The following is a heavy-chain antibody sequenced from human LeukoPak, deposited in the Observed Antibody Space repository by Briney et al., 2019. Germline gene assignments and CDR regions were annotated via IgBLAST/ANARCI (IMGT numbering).Heavy chain of an antibody. V-gene: IGHV1-2*02. CDR3: ARGAGSSSWWEIDY. J-gene: IGHJ4*02. Sequence: ASVKVSCKASGYTFTGYYMHWLRQAPGQGLEWMGWINPNSGVTNYAQKFQGSVTMTRDTSISTAYMELSRLRSDDTAVYYCARGAGSSSWWEIDYWGQGTLVTVSS. CDR1: GYTFTGYY. D-gene: IGHD6-13*01. CDR2: INPNSGVT.